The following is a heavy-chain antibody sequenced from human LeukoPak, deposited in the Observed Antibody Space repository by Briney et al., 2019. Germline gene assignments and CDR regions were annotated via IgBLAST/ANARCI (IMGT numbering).Heavy chain of an antibody. V-gene: IGHV3-30*18. CDR2: ISYDGSNK. D-gene: IGHD3-22*01. J-gene: IGHJ4*02. CDR3: AKAARRLGLLVVTHFDY. Sequence: GGSLRLSCAASGFTFSSYGMHWVRQAPGKGLEGVAVISYDGSNKYYADSVKGRFTISRDNSKNTLYLQMNSLRAEDTAVYYCAKAARRLGLLVVTHFDYWGQGTLVTVSS. CDR1: GFTFSSYG.